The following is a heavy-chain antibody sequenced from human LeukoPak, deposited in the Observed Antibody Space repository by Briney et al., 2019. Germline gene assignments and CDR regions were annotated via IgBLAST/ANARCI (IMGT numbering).Heavy chain of an antibody. D-gene: IGHD3-22*01. CDR3: AREGYYDSSGYFH. CDR1: GGSISSGDYY. J-gene: IGHJ4*02. Sequence: SQTLSLTCTVSGGSISSGDYYWSWIRQPPGKGREWIGYSCYSGSTYYNPALKSRVTISVDTSKNQFSLKLSSVTAADTAVYYCAREGYYDSSGYFHWGQGTLVTVSS. V-gene: IGHV4-30-4*01. CDR2: SCYSGST.